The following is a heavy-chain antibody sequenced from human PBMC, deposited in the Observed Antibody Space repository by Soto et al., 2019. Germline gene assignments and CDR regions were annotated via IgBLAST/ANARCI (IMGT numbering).Heavy chain of an antibody. CDR3: AKEGGLSGSYYISSSYYFDY. CDR1: GFTFSSYA. CDR2: ISYDGSDK. J-gene: IGHJ4*02. V-gene: IGHV3-30-3*01. Sequence: HGGSLRLSCAASGFTFSSYAMHWVRQAPGKGLEWVALISYDGSDKDYADSVKGRFTISRDNSRNTLFLQMNSLRAEDTAVYYCAKEGGLSGSYYISSSYYFDYWGQGTLVTVSS. D-gene: IGHD1-26*01.